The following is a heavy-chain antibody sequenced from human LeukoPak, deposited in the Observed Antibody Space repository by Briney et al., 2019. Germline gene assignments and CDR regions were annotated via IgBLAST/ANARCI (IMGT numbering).Heavy chain of an antibody. CDR1: GYTFTGYY. CDR3: ARGGGRHCSGGSCYSAVRIYFQH. CDR2: INPNSGGT. D-gene: IGHD2-15*01. V-gene: IGHV1-2*02. J-gene: IGHJ1*01. Sequence: ASVKVSCKASGYTFTGYYMHWVRQAPGQGLVWMGWINPNSGGTNYAQKFQGRVTMTRDTSISTAYMELGRLRSDDTAVYYCARGGGRHCSGGSCYSAVRIYFQHWGQGTLVTVSS.